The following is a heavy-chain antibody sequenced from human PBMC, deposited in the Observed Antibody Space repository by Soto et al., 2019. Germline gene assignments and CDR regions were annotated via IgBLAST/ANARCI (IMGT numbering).Heavy chain of an antibody. Sequence: HVQLQESGPGLVKPSETLSLTCTVSGGSISSYYWSWIRQPPGKGLEWIGFIFYSGSTSYNPSLKSRVTISIDTPEYQFSLKLNSVNAADTAVYYCASMIGDPVLSFDSWGQGTLVAVSS. CDR1: GGSISSYY. J-gene: IGHJ5*01. CDR3: ASMIGDPVLSFDS. V-gene: IGHV4-59*01. D-gene: IGHD3-10*02. CDR2: IFYSGST.